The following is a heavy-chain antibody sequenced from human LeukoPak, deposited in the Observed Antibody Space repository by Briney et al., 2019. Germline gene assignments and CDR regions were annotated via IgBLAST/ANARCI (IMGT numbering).Heavy chain of an antibody. Sequence: GGSLRLSCAASGFTFNSYAMSWVRQAPGKGLEWVSGISGSGGSTYYAYSVKGRFTISRDNSKNTLYLQMNSLRVEDTAFYYCAKAYCSTTNCFADYWGQGTLVTVSS. CDR1: GFTFNSYA. CDR2: ISGSGGST. V-gene: IGHV3-23*01. D-gene: IGHD2-2*01. J-gene: IGHJ4*02. CDR3: AKAYCSTTNCFADY.